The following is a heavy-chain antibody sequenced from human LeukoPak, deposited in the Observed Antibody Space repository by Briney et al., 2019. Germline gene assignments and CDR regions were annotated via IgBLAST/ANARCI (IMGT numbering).Heavy chain of an antibody. V-gene: IGHV1-8*01. CDR2: MNPNTGNT. CDR3: ARGMDTAF. Sequence: ASVKISCKASGYIFTRYDVNWVRQATGQGVEWMGWMNPNTGNTVYAQKFQGRVTMTRNTSIKTAYMELSDLRSEDTAIYFCARGMDTAFWGQGTLVTVSS. CDR1: GYIFTRYD. J-gene: IGHJ4*02. D-gene: IGHD5-18*01.